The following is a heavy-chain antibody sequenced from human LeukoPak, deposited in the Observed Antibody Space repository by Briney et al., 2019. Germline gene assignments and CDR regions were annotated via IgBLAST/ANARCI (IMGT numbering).Heavy chain of an antibody. CDR3: ARALNDILTGPPPFDY. D-gene: IGHD3-9*01. Sequence: VASVKVSCKASGYTFTGYYMHWVRQAPGQGLEWMGWINPNSGGTNYAQKFQGRVTMTRDASISTAYMELSRLRSDDTAVYYCARALNDILTGPPPFDYWGQGTLVTVSS. CDR1: GYTFTGYY. V-gene: IGHV1-2*02. J-gene: IGHJ4*02. CDR2: INPNSGGT.